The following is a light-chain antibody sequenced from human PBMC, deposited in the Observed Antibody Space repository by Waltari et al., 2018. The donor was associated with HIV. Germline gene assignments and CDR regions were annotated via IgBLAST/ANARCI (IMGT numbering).Light chain of an antibody. Sequence: QSVLTQPPSASGTPGQTVTISCSGSTSNLGGNSVTWYQQFPGTAPKLLIHNTNRRPSGVPDRFSGSKSGTSASLAISGLQSDDEADYYCLTWDDTVNGRVFGGGTKLTVL. CDR2: NTN. V-gene: IGLV1-44*01. J-gene: IGLJ3*02. CDR3: LTWDDTVNGRV. CDR1: TSNLGGNS.